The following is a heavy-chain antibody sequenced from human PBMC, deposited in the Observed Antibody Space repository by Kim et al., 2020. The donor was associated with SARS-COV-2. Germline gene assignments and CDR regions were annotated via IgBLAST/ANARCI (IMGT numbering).Heavy chain of an antibody. V-gene: IGHV3-74*01. CDR2: INSDARSI. D-gene: IGHD1-26*01. J-gene: IGHJ4*02. CDR1: GFTFSSYW. CDR3: ARWIEGATGMDY. Sequence: GGSLRLSCAASGFTFSSYWMHWVRQAQGEGLVWVSRINSDARSISYADSVKGRFTISRDNAKNTLYLQMNRLRAEDTALYYCARWIEGATGMDYWGQGTLVTVSS.